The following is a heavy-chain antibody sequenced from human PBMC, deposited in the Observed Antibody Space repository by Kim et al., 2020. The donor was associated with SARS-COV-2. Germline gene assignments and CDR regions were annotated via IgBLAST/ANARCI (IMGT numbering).Heavy chain of an antibody. CDR3: ATDTSSGWYAL. Sequence: KNYQQKFPGEVTMTEDTSTDTAYMELSSLRAEDTAVYYCATDTSSGWYALWGQGTLVTVSS. J-gene: IGHJ4*02. V-gene: IGHV1-24*01. CDR2: K. D-gene: IGHD6-19*01.